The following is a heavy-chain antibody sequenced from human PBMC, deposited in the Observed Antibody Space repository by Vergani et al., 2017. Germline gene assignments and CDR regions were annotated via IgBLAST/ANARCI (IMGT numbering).Heavy chain of an antibody. J-gene: IGHJ2*01. CDR1: GGTFSSYA. D-gene: IGHD6-13*01. V-gene: IGHV1-69*13. Sequence: QVQLVQSGAEVKKPGSSVKVSCKASGGTFSSYAISWVRQAPGQGIEWMGRFIPIFGTANYAQKFQGRVTITADESTSTAYMELSSLRSEEPAVYYCAGEGQQLVPEDLWGRGTLVTVSS. CDR3: AGEGQQLVPEDL. CDR2: FIPIFGTA.